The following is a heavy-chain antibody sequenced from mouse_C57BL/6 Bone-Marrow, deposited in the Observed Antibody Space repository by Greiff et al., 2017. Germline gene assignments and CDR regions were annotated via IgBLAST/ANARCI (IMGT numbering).Heavy chain of an antibody. CDR2: IDPEDGET. CDR1: GFNIKDYY. Sequence: DVKLQESGAELVKPGASVKLSCTASGFNIKDYYMHWVKQRTEQGLEWIGRIDPEDGETKYDPKFQGKATITADTSSNTAYLQPSSLTSEDTAVYYGTGYGYLFAYWGQGTLVTVSA. D-gene: IGHD2-2*01. CDR3: TGYGYLFAY. V-gene: IGHV14-2*01. J-gene: IGHJ3*01.